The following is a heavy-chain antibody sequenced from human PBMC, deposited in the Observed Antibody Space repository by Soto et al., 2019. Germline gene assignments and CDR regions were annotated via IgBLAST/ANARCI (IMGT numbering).Heavy chain of an antibody. CDR2: INAGNGNT. Sequence: QVQLVQSGAEVKKPGASVKVSCKASGYTFTSYAMHWVRQAPGQRLEWMGWINAGNGNTKYSQKFQGRVTITRDTSASTAYMELSSLRSEDTAVYYCARGSTQRFRVDPSGQGTLVTVSS. CDR3: ARGSTQRFRVDP. CDR1: GYTFTSYA. J-gene: IGHJ5*02. V-gene: IGHV1-3*01.